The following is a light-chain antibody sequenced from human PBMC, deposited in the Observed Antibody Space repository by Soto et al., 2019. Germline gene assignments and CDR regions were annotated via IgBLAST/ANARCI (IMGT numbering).Light chain of an antibody. CDR1: SSNIGSNT. Sequence: QSVLTQPPSASGTPGQRVTISCSGSSSNIGSNTVNWYQQLPGTAPKLLIYSNNQRPSGVPDRFSGSKSGTSASLAISGLQSDDEADYYCAVGADSLQVFVT. J-gene: IGLJ1*01. CDR2: SNN. CDR3: AVGADSLQV. V-gene: IGLV1-44*01.